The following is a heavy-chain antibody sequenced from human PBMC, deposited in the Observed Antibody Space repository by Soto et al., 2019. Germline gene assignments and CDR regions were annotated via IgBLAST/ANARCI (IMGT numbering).Heavy chain of an antibody. V-gene: IGHV1-3*01. J-gene: IGHJ4*02. CDR1: GYTFTTYA. CDR2: INAGNDNT. D-gene: IGHD3-22*01. CDR3: ARGLRDSSGFSPTDY. Sequence: GASVKVSCKASGYTFTTYAIHWVRQAPGQRLEWMGWINAGNDNTKYSQKFQGRVTLTRDTSASSVYMELSSLTSEDTAVYYCARGLRDSSGFSPTDYWGQGTLVTVSS.